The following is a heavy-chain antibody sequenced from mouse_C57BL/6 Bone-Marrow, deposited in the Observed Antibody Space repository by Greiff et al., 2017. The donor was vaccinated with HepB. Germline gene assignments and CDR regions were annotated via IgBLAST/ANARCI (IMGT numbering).Heavy chain of an antibody. D-gene: IGHD2-1*01. J-gene: IGHJ3*01. CDR3: ARDYYGNYGWFAY. Sequence: VQLQQPGAELVKPGASVKMSCKASGYTFTSYWITWVKQRPGQGLEWIGDIYPGSGSTNYNEKFKSKATLTVDTSSSTAYMQLSSLTSEDSAVYYCARDYYGNYGWFAYWGQGTLVTVSA. CDR1: GYTFTSYW. CDR2: IYPGSGST. V-gene: IGHV1-55*01.